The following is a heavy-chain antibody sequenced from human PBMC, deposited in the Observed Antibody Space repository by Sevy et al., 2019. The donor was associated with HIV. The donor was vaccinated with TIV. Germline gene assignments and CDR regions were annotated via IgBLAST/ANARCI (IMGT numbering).Heavy chain of an antibody. CDR2: ISSSSSHI. CDR3: ARVAADDPDFYYYGMDV. D-gene: IGHD6-13*01. J-gene: IGHJ6*02. V-gene: IGHV3-21*01. Sequence: GGSLRLSCAASGFTFSSYAMNWVRQAPRKGLEWVSSISSSSSHIYAADSLKGRFTISRDNAKNSLFLQMNSLRAEDTAIYYCARVAADDPDFYYYGMDVWGQGTTVTVSS. CDR1: GFTFSSYA.